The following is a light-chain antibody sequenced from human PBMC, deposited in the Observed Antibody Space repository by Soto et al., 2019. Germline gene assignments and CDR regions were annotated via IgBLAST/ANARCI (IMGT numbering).Light chain of an antibody. CDR2: EVS. V-gene: IGLV2-8*01. CDR1: SSDVGAYNH. Sequence: QSALTQPPSASGSPGQSVTISCNGTSSDVGAYNHVSWYQQYAGKAPRLIIYEVSQRPSGVPDRISGSKSGNTASLTVSGLQAEDEADYYCNSHACGRHVVFGGGPSSPS. J-gene: IGLJ2*01. CDR3: NSHACGRHVV.